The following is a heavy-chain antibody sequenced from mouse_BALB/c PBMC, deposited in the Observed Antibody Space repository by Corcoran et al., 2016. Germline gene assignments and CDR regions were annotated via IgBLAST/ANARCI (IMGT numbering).Heavy chain of an antibody. V-gene: IGHV1S34*01. J-gene: IGHJ1*01. CDR2: ISCYNGAT. CDR3: ARWDWYFDV. CDR1: GYSFTGYY. Sequence: LVKTGASVKISCKASGYSFTGYYMHWVKQSHGKSLEWIGYISCYNGATSYNQKFKGKATFTVDTSSSTAYLQLSSLTSEDTAVYYCARWDWYFDVWGAGTTVTVSS.